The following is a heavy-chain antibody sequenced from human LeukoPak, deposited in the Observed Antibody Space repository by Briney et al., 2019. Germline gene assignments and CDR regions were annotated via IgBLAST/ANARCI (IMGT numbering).Heavy chain of an antibody. CDR1: GYTFTGYY. D-gene: IGHD3-10*01. Sequence: GASVKVSCKASGYTFTGYYIHWVRQAHAQGIEWMGWIDPNSGGTNYAQKFQGRVTMTRDTSISTAYMELSRLRSDDTAVYYCARTERLLWFGESSLFDYWGQGTLVTVSS. V-gene: IGHV1-2*02. CDR3: ARTERLLWFGESSLFDY. CDR2: IDPNSGGT. J-gene: IGHJ4*02.